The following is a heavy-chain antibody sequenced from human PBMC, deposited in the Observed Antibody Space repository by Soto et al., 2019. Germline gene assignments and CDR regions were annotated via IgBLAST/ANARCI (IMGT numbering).Heavy chain of an antibody. V-gene: IGHV3-23*01. Sequence: EVQLLESGGDLVQPGGSLRLSCAASGFTFSTYVMSWVRQAPGKGLEWVSSLSGSGGNTYYADSVKGRFTLSRENTKNMLHLQMNSLRAEDTAVYYCAKDGTYSSSWPYYFDYWGQGTLVNVSS. CDR3: AKDGTYSSSWPYYFDY. J-gene: IGHJ4*02. CDR2: LSGSGGNT. CDR1: GFTFSTYV. D-gene: IGHD6-13*01.